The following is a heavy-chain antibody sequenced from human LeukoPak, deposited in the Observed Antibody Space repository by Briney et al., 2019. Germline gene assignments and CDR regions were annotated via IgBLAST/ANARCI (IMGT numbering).Heavy chain of an antibody. V-gene: IGHV5-51*01. CDR1: GYSFTSYW. Sequence: LGESLKISCKGSGYSFTSYWIGWVRQLPGKGLEWMGIIYPGDSDTRYSPSFQGQVTISADKSISTAYLQWSSLKASDTAMYYCARLIRVGYSYGPYYFDYWGQGTLVTVSS. CDR2: IYPGDSDT. J-gene: IGHJ4*02. D-gene: IGHD5-18*01. CDR3: ARLIRVGYSYGPYYFDY.